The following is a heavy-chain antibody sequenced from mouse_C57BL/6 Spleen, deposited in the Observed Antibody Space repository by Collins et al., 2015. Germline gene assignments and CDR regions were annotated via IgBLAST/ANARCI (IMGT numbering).Heavy chain of an antibody. J-gene: IGHJ1*01. D-gene: IGHD4-1*01. Sequence: EVQLLETGGGLVQPGGSRGLSCEGSGFTFSGFWMTWVRQTPGKTLEWIGDINSDGSAINYAPSIKDRFTIFRDNDKSTLYLQMSNMRSEDTATYFCMRYATGWYFDVWGAGTTVTVSS. CDR1: GFTFSGFW. CDR2: INSDGSAI. CDR3: MRYATGWYFDV. V-gene: IGHV11-2*02.